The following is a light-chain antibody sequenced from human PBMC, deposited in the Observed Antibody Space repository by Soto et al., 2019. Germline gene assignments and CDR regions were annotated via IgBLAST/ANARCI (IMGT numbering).Light chain of an antibody. CDR2: GAS. CDR1: QSVASN. J-gene: IGKJ2*01. V-gene: IGKV3-15*01. CDR3: QQYHNWPPQYT. Sequence: EIVMTQSAASLSVSPGDGATLSCRASQSVASNVAWYQQKPGQGPRLLIHGASTRAVGVPARFSGSGSGTDFTLTIISLQSEDCAVYYCQQYHNWPPQYTFGQGTKLQIK.